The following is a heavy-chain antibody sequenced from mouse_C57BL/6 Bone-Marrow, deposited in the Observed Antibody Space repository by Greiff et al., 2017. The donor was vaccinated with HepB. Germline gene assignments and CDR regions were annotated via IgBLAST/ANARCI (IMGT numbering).Heavy chain of an antibody. J-gene: IGHJ2*01. CDR2: IDPNRGGT. CDR1: GYTFTSYW. D-gene: IGHD4-1*01. CDR3: ARWRLGRGDY. Sequence: QVQLQQPGAELVKPGASVKLSCKASGYTFTSYWMHWVKRRPGRGLEWIGRIDPNRGGTKYNEKFKSKATLTVDKPSSTAYMQLSSLTSEDSAVYYCARWRLGRGDYWGQGTTLTVSS. V-gene: IGHV1-72*01.